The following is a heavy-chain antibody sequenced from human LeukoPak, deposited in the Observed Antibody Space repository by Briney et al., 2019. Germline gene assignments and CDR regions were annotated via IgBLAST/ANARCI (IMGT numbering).Heavy chain of an antibody. J-gene: IGHJ6*04. CDR2: ISSSGSTL. V-gene: IGHV3-48*03. Sequence: GGSLRLSCAASGFTFSSYEMNWVRQAPGKGREWVLYISSSGSTLYHADSVKGRFTISRDNAKNSLYLQMNSLRAEDTTVYYCAELGITMIGGVWGKGTTVTISS. CDR3: AELGITMIGGV. D-gene: IGHD3-10*02. CDR1: GFTFSSYE.